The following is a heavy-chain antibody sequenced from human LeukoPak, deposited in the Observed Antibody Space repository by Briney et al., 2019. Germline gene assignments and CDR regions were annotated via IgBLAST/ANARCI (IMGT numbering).Heavy chain of an antibody. V-gene: IGHV1-2*02. CDR2: INPNSGGT. D-gene: IGHD6-19*01. J-gene: IGHJ3*02. Sequence: ASVKVSCKASGYTFTSYGISWVRQAPGQGLEWMGWINPNSGGTNYAQKFQGRVTMTRDTSISTAYMELSRLRSDDTAVYYCARDMIAVAGNDAFDIWGQGTMVTVSS. CDR1: GYTFTSYG. CDR3: ARDMIAVAGNDAFDI.